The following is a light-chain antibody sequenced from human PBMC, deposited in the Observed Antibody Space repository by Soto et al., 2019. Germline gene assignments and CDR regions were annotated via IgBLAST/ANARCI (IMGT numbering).Light chain of an antibody. V-gene: IGLV2-14*03. CDR2: GVT. CDR3: SSYTSRFTFV. CDR1: SSDIGFYNY. J-gene: IGLJ1*01. Sequence: QSALTQPASVSGSPGQSITISCTGTSSDIGFYNYVSWYQQYPGKAPNLLIYGVTNRPSGVSYRFSGSKSGSTASLTISGLQAEDEADYYCSSYTSRFTFVFGTGTKVTVL.